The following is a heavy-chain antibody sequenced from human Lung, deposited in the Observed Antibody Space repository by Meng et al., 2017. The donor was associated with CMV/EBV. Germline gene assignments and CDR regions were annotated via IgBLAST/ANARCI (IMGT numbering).Heavy chain of an antibody. Sequence: GGSLRLXXAASGFTFSSYVMSWVRQAPGKGLEWVSAISGSGGITYYADSVKGRFTISRDNSKNTLYLEINSLRAEDTAEYYCAKDEAVYAISPFDYWGQGTLVTVSS. CDR2: ISGSGGIT. CDR3: AKDEAVYAISPFDY. D-gene: IGHD2-8*01. V-gene: IGHV3-23*01. J-gene: IGHJ4*02. CDR1: GFTFSSYV.